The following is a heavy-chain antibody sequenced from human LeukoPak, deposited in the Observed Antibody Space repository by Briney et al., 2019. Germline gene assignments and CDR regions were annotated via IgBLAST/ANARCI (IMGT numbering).Heavy chain of an antibody. J-gene: IGHJ3*01. CDR3: ARHREMDSYDAFDV. Sequence: SETLSLSCTVSGGSISRYYLSWIRQPPGKGLEWISFIVYSGSTNYNPSLKSRVTISIDTSNNQLSVKLSSVTAADTAVYYCARHREMDSYDAFDVWGQGTMVTVSS. D-gene: IGHD5-24*01. CDR1: GGSISRYY. CDR2: IVYSGST. V-gene: IGHV4-59*08.